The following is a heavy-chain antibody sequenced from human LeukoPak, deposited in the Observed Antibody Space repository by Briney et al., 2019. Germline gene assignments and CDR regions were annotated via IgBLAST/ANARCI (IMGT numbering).Heavy chain of an antibody. CDR2: VYYSGST. CDR3: ASSSGLDMFDP. CDR1: GGSMSSYY. D-gene: IGHD3-22*01. J-gene: IGHJ5*02. V-gene: IGHV4-59*01. Sequence: PSETLSLTCTVSGGSMSSYYWSWIRQPPGKGLEWIGYVYYSGSTNYNPSLSLKSRVTISVDTSKNQFSLKLSSVTAADTAVYYCASSSGLDMFDPWGQGTLVTVSS.